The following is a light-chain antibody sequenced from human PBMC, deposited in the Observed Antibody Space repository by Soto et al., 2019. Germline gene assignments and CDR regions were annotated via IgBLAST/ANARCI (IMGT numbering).Light chain of an antibody. CDR3: QQLNGYPS. J-gene: IGKJ2*01. CDR1: QGISSY. V-gene: IGKV1-9*01. CDR2: AAS. Sequence: DIRLTQSPSFLSTSVGDRVTITCRASQGISSYLAWYQQKPGKHPKLLISAASTLQSGVPSRFSGSGSGTEFTLTISRLHPDVFATYYCQQLNGYPSFGQGTKLEI.